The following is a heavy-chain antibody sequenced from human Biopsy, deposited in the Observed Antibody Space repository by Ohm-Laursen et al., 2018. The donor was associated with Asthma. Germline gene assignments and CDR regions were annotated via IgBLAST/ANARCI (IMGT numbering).Heavy chain of an antibody. D-gene: IGHD3-3*01. CDR3: ARRITIFGVVQKDHGMDA. CDR1: GGPMTPTSHY. CDR2: ISYGGKT. Sequence: TLSLTCPVSGGPMTPTSHYWDWIRQAPGKGLEWIGYISYGGKTSYNPSLKNRVTISRDTSKNQFSLRLTSVTAADTAVYSCARRITIFGVVQKDHGMDAWGQGTTVIVSS. J-gene: IGHJ6*01. V-gene: IGHV4-39*01.